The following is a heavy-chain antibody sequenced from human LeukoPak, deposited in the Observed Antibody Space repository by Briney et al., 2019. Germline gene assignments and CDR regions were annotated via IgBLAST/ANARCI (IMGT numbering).Heavy chain of an antibody. V-gene: IGHV1-18*01. Sequence: ASVKVSCKASGYTFTSYGISWVQQAPGQGLEWMGWISAYNGNTNYAQKLQGRVTMTTDTSTSTAYMELRSLRSDDTAVYYCARDVAQRITMVRGVSEPFDYWGQGTLVSVSS. CDR3: ARDVAQRITMVRGVSEPFDY. CDR2: ISAYNGNT. J-gene: IGHJ4*02. D-gene: IGHD3-10*01. CDR1: GYTFTSYG.